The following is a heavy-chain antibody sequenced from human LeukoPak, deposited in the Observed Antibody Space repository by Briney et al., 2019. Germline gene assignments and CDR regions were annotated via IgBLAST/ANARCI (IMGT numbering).Heavy chain of an antibody. D-gene: IGHD2-21*02. CDR3: ARGVTARGFYYYMDV. Sequence: GASVKVSCKASGYTFTGYYMHWVRQAPGQGLEWMGWINPNSGGTSYAQKFQGRVTMTRDTSISTAYMELRRLRSDDTAVYYCARGVTARGFYYYMDVWGKGTTVTISS. J-gene: IGHJ6*03. V-gene: IGHV1-2*02. CDR2: INPNSGGT. CDR1: GYTFTGYY.